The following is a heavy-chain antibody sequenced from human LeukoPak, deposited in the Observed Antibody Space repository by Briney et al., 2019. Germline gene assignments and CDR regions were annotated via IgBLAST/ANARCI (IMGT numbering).Heavy chain of an antibody. D-gene: IGHD4-11*01. CDR2: ISGSSETI. CDR1: GFTFSTYS. CDR3: ARTPPTAGLTTIGVGSDY. Sequence: GGSLRLSCAASGFTFSTYSMNWVRQAPGKGLEWVSYISGSSETIYYADSVKGRFTISRDNAKNSLYLQMSSLRDEDTAVYYCARTPPTAGLTTIGVGSDYWGQGTLVTVSS. J-gene: IGHJ4*02. V-gene: IGHV3-48*02.